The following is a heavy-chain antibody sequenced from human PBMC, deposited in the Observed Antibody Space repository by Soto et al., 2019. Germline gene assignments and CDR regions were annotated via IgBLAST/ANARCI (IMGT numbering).Heavy chain of an antibody. J-gene: IGHJ4*02. Sequence: SETLSLTCTVSGGSISSSSYYWGWIRQPPGKGLEWIGSIYYSGSTYYNPSLKSRVTISVDTSKNQFSLKLSSVTAADTAVYYCASSRELGDFDYWGQGTLVTVSS. CDR3: ASSRELGDFDY. D-gene: IGHD7-27*01. CDR2: IYYSGST. V-gene: IGHV4-39*01. CDR1: GGSISSSSYY.